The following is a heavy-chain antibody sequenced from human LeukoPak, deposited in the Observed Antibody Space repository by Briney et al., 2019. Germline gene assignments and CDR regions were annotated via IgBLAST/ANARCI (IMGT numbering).Heavy chain of an antibody. CDR1: GGTFSSYA. Sequence: SVKVSCKASGGTFSSYAISWVRQAPGQGLEWMGRIIPILGIANYAQKFQGRVTITADKSTSTAYMELSSLRSEDTAVYYCARVGLYTSFDYWGQGTLVTVSS. J-gene: IGHJ4*02. D-gene: IGHD1-14*01. CDR2: IIPILGIA. CDR3: ARVGLYTSFDY. V-gene: IGHV1-69*04.